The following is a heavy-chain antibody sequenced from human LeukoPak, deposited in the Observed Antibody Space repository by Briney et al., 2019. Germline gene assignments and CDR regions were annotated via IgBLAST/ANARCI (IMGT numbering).Heavy chain of an antibody. CDR2: IYYSGST. CDR3: ARLLAPQYYDYVWGSYGDYYMGV. J-gene: IGHJ6*03. V-gene: IGHV4-59*08. D-gene: IGHD3-16*01. CDR1: GGSISSHY. Sequence: PSETLSLTCTVSGGSISSHYWSWIRQPPRKGLEWIGHIYYSGSTNYNPSLKSRVTISVDTSKNQFSLKLSSVTAADTAVYYCARLLAPQYYDYVWGSYGDYYMGVWGKGTTVTVSS.